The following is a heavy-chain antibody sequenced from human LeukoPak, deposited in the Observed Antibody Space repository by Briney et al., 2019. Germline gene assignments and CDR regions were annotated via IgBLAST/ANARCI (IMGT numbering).Heavy chain of an antibody. V-gene: IGHV1-2*02. CDR2: INPNSGGT. Sequence: ASVKVSCKASGYTFTGYYMHWVRQAPGQGLEWMGWINPNSGGTNYAQKFQGRVTMTRDTSISTAYMELSRLRSDDTAVYYCTRLGEYSGSSDDYWGQGTLVTVSS. CDR3: TRLGEYSGSSDDY. J-gene: IGHJ4*02. CDR1: GYTFTGYY. D-gene: IGHD1-26*01.